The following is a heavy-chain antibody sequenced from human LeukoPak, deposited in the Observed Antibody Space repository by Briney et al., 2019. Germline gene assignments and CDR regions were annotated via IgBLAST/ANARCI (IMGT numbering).Heavy chain of an antibody. J-gene: IGHJ4*02. CDR3: AKKGYYDSSGYPEGA. CDR1: GFTFSSYG. Sequence: GGSLRLSCAASGFTFSSYGMHWVRQAPGKGLEWVAVISYDGSNKYYADSVKGRFTISRDNSKNTLYLQMNSLRAEDTAVYYCAKKGYYDSSGYPEGAWGQGTLVTVSS. CDR2: ISYDGSNK. D-gene: IGHD3-22*01. V-gene: IGHV3-30*18.